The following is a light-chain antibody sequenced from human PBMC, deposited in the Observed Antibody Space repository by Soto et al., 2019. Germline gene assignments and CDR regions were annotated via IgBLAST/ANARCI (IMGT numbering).Light chain of an antibody. V-gene: IGLV2-23*02. CDR1: SSNVGSYDL. CDR2: EVT. Sequence: QAASVSGSPGQSITISCTGTSSNVGSYDLVSWYQQHPGKAPKLLIYEVTKRPSGVSNRFSGSKSGNTASLTISGLQAEDEADYACCSYAASNTLIFGGGTKLTVL. CDR3: CSYAASNTLI. J-gene: IGLJ2*01.